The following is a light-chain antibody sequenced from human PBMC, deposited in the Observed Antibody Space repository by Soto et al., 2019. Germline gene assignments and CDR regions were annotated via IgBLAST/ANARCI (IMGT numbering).Light chain of an antibody. CDR3: QQYCSSPRT. V-gene: IGKV3-20*01. Sequence: EIVLTQSPGTLSLSPGERATLSCRASQSVSSSYLAWYQQKPGQAPRPLIYGASSRATGIPDRFSGSGSGTDFNLTIRRLEPEDFAVYYCQQYCSSPRTFGQWTKVEIK. CDR2: GAS. CDR1: QSVSSSY. J-gene: IGKJ1*01.